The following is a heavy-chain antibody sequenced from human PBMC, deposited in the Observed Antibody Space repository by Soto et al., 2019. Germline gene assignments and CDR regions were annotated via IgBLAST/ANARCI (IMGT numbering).Heavy chain of an antibody. D-gene: IGHD3-10*01. CDR2: ISGSGGST. J-gene: IGHJ4*02. CDR1: GFTFSSYA. Sequence: PGGSLRLSCAASGFTFSSYAMSWVRQAPGKGLEWVSAISGSGGSTYYADSVKGRFTISRDNSKNTLYLQMNSLRAEDTAVYYCAKDSGYGSGSYYNARNFDYWGQGTLVTVSS. CDR3: AKDSGYGSGSYYNARNFDY. V-gene: IGHV3-23*01.